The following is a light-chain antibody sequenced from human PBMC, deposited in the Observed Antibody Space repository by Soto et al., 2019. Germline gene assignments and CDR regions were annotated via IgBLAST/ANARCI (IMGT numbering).Light chain of an antibody. Sequence: EIVMTQSPATLSVSPGERATLSCRASQSVSNNLAWYQQKPGQAPRLLIYGASTRATCIPARFSGSGSGTGFTLTISSLQPEDFAVYYCQQYNTWSPLTFGGGTKVETK. CDR2: GAS. J-gene: IGKJ4*01. CDR1: QSVSNN. CDR3: QQYNTWSPLT. V-gene: IGKV3-15*01.